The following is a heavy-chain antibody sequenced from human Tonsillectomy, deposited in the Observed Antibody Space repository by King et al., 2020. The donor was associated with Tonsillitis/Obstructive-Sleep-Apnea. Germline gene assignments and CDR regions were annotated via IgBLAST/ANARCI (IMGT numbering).Heavy chain of an antibody. D-gene: IGHD2-2*01. CDR2: IKQEGTEK. V-gene: IGHV3-7*04. CDR3: AGESVCSSTSCYPTSFDY. Sequence: VKLVESGGGLVQPGGSLRLSCAASGFTFSSYWMSWVRQAPGKGLEWVANIKQEGTEKYYVDSVKGRFTISRDNAKNSLYLQMNSLRAEDTAVYYCAGESVCSSTSCYPTSFDYWGQGTLVTVSS. CDR1: GFTFSSYW. J-gene: IGHJ4*02.